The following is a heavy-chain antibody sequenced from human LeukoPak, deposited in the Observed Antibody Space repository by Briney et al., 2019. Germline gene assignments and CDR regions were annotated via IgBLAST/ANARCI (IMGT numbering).Heavy chain of an antibody. CDR3: ARDLAESYLFDY. CDR1: GFTFRNYA. D-gene: IGHD3-10*01. CDR2: LTYDGSDK. Sequence: GGSLRLSCVASGFTFRNYAMHWVRQAPGKGLEWVATLTYDGSDKDYADSVKGRSTISRDNSKNTLYLQMNGLRAEDTAVYFCARDLAESYLFDYWGQGTLVTVSS. J-gene: IGHJ4*02. V-gene: IGHV3-30-3*01.